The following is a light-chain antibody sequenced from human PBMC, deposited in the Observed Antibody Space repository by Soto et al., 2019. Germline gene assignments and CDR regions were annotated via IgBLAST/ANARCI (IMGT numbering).Light chain of an antibody. Sequence: DIVMTQSPLSLPVTPGEPASISCRSSQSLLHSNGYNYLDWYLQKPGQSPQLLIYLGSNRASGVPDRFSGRGSGTDFTLQISRVEAEDVGVYYCMQALQTPITFGPGTKVDIK. J-gene: IGKJ3*01. CDR3: MQALQTPIT. CDR2: LGS. V-gene: IGKV2-28*01. CDR1: QSLLHSNGYNY.